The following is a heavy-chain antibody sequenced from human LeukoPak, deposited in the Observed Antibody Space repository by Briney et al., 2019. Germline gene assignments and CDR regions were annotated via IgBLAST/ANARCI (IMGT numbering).Heavy chain of an antibody. Sequence: SETLSLTCAGYGGSFSGYYWSWIRQPPGKGLEWIGEINHSGSTNYNPSLRGRVTISVDTSKNQFALKRSSVAAADTAVYYCAIVTTVTEGAFDIWGQGTMVTVSS. J-gene: IGHJ3*02. CDR2: INHSGST. V-gene: IGHV4-34*01. CDR3: AIVTTVTEGAFDI. CDR1: GGSFSGYY. D-gene: IGHD4-17*01.